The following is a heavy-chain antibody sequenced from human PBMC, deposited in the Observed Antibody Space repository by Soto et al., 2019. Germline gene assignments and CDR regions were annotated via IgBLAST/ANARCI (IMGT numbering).Heavy chain of an antibody. CDR3: ARGVGYSDSSGYPFDY. J-gene: IGHJ4*02. CDR2: INPRSGKT. D-gene: IGHD3-22*01. CDR1: GDTLSTYY. Sequence: VQLVQSGAEVKRPGASVKISCKASGDTLSTYYMHWARQAPGQGLEWMGIINPRSGKTNYPQKCQGRVTLSRDTSTTTGYMELSTLRSEDTAMYYCARGVGYSDSSGYPFDYWGQGTLVTVSS. V-gene: IGHV1-46*03.